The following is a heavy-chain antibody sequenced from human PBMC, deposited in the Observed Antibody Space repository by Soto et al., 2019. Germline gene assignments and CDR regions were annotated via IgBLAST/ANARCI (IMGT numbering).Heavy chain of an antibody. J-gene: IGHJ6*02. Sequence: EVQVLESGGGLVQPGGSLRLSCVASGFIFHTYAMAWVRQAPGKGLEWVSGISGGGGTTDYADSVKGRFTISRDNSKNTLYLEMKSLRVEDTAVYYCAKVKGLTIFGVDIGVDHYKSGMDVWGRGTTVTVSS. D-gene: IGHD3-3*01. CDR2: ISGGGGTT. CDR1: GFIFHTYA. CDR3: AKVKGLTIFGVDIGVDHYKSGMDV. V-gene: IGHV3-23*01.